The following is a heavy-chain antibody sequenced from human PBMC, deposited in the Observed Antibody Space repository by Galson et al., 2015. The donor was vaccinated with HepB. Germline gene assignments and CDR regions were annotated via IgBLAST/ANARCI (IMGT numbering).Heavy chain of an antibody. CDR2: INPSGGST. D-gene: IGHD1-14*01. CDR1: GYTFTRYY. Sequence: SVKVSCKASGYTFTRYYMHWVRQAPGQGLEWMGIINPSGGSTSYAQKFQGRVTMTRDTSTSTVYMELSSLRSEDTAVYYCASPSPEFDAFDIWGQGTMVTVSS. V-gene: IGHV1-46*01. J-gene: IGHJ3*02. CDR3: ASPSPEFDAFDI.